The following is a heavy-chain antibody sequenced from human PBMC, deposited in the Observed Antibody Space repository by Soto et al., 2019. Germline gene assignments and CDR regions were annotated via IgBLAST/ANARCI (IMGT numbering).Heavy chain of an antibody. Sequence: QVQLVESGGGVVQPGRSLRLSCAASGFNFSSYVMHWVRQAPGKGLEWVAVIWYDGGNKYYADSVKGRFTISRDNSKNILYLQRNSLRAEDMSVYYCARDGQWWPLDGLSSSYYFDYWGQGTLVTVSS. CDR1: GFNFSSYV. CDR3: ARDGQWWPLDGLSSSYYFDY. D-gene: IGHD2-15*01. CDR2: IWYDGGNK. V-gene: IGHV3-33*01. J-gene: IGHJ4*02.